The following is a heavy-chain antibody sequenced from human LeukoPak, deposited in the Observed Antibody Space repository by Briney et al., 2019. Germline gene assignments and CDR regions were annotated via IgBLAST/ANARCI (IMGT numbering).Heavy chain of an antibody. D-gene: IGHD5-24*01. CDR3: VRRSVEMATIFVDF. V-gene: IGHV5-51*01. J-gene: IGHJ4*02. Sequence: GESLKISCKGSGYSFTSWWIGWVRQMPGKGLEWMGIIYPGDSDTRYSPSFQGRVTISADKSINTAYLQWSSLKASDTAMYYCVRRSVEMATIFVDFWGQGTLVTVSS. CDR2: IYPGDSDT. CDR1: GYSFTSWW.